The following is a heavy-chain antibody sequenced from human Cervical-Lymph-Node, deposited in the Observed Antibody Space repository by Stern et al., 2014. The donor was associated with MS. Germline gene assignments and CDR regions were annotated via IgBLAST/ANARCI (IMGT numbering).Heavy chain of an antibody. Sequence: QIPLKESGPTLVEPTQTLTLTCTFSGLSVSSTGEGMAWIRQPPGKALEWLALIYWDDVKRYSPPLKSRLTITKDTSKNQVVLSMTNMDPVDTATYFCVHVTYHYDGRTFTTPHYFDSWGQGTLVTVSS. J-gene: IGHJ4*02. CDR3: VHVTYHYDGRTFTTPHYFDS. V-gene: IGHV2-5*02. D-gene: IGHD3-22*01. CDR1: GLSVSSTGEG. CDR2: IYWDDVK.